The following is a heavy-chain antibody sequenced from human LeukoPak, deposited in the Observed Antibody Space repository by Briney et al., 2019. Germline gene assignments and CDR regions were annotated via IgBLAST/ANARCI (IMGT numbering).Heavy chain of an antibody. J-gene: IGHJ6*02. CDR3: ARAVNYYDSSGYYYGELYYYGMDV. D-gene: IGHD3-22*01. CDR2: INPSGGST. Sequence: ASVKVSCKASGYTFTSYYMHWVRQAPGQGLEWMGIINPSGGSTSYAQKFRGRVTMTRDTSTSTVYMELSSLRSGDTAVYYCARAVNYYDSSGYYYGELYYYGMDVWGQGTTVTVSS. CDR1: GYTFTSYY. V-gene: IGHV1-46*01.